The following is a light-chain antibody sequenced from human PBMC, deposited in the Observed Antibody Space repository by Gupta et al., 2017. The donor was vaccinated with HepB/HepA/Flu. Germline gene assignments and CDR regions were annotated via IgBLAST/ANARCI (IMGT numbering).Light chain of an antibody. CDR1: KIGSKS. CDR2: DDS. V-gene: IGLV3-21*03. Sequence: SYVLTQPPSVSVAPGKTARITCGGNKIGSKSVHWYQQKSGQAPVRVVYDDSDRPSGIPERGSGSNSGNTATPSISSVEAGDEADDYCQVWDSSSERVFGGGIKVTVL. CDR3: QVWDSSSERV. J-gene: IGLJ3*02.